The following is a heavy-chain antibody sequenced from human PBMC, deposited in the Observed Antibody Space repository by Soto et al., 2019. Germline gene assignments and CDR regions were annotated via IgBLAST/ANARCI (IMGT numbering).Heavy chain of an antibody. Sequence: GASVKVSCKASAGTFSSYAISWVRQAPGQGLEWMGGINPIFGSTNYAQKFQGRVTMTRDKSTSTVYMELSSLRSEDTAVYYCARVCCGNTGAFDYWGQGTLVTVSS. V-gene: IGHV1-69*05. J-gene: IGHJ4*02. D-gene: IGHD7-27*01. CDR1: AGTFSSYA. CDR2: INPIFGST. CDR3: ARVCCGNTGAFDY.